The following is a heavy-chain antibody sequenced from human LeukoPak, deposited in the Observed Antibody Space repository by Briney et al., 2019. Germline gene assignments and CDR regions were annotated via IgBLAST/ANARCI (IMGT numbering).Heavy chain of an antibody. J-gene: IGHJ4*02. Sequence: PGGSLRLSCAASGFIFSNYAMSWVRQAPGKGLEWGSAIDRTGAYTWYADSVKGRFTISKDSSKTILYLQMNSLRAEDAAVYFCAKGSAAGRPYYFDYWGQGTLVTVSS. D-gene: IGHD6-25*01. CDR1: GFIFSNYA. CDR2: IDRTGAYT. V-gene: IGHV3-23*01. CDR3: AKGSAAGRPYYFDY.